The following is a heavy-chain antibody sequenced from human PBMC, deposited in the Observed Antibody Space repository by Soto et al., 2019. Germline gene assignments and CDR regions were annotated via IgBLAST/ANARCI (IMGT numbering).Heavy chain of an antibody. CDR1: GFTFSSYA. Sequence: PVGSLRLSCAASGFTFSSYAMSWVRQAPGKGLEWVSAISGSGGSTYYADSVKGRFTISRDNSKNTLYLQMNSLRAEDTAVYYCAKVSDYYDSSGYPIPYYYYGMDVWGQGTTVTVSS. CDR3: AKVSDYYDSSGYPIPYYYYGMDV. V-gene: IGHV3-23*01. D-gene: IGHD3-22*01. J-gene: IGHJ6*02. CDR2: ISGSGGST.